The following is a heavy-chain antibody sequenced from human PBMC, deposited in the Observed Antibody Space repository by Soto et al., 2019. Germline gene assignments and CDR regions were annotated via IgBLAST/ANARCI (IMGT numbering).Heavy chain of an antibody. V-gene: IGHV4-59*01. CDR1: GGSISSYY. CDR2: IYYSGST. D-gene: IGHD6-13*01. CDR3: ARVGRGAAAGFDS. Sequence: SETLSLTCTVSGGSISSYYWSWIRQPPGKGLEWIGYIYYSGSTNYNPSLKSRVTISVDTSKNQFSLKLTSMTAADTAVFYCARVGRGAAAGFDSWGQGTLVTVSS. J-gene: IGHJ4*02.